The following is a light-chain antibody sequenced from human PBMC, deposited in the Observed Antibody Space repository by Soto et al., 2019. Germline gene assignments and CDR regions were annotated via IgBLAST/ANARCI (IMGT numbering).Light chain of an antibody. CDR1: QTISSW. CDR2: KAS. CDR3: QQYYSTPST. J-gene: IGKJ1*01. Sequence: DIQLSQSPSTLSGSLGDRVTITCRASQTISSWLAWYQQKPGKAPKLLIYKASTLKSGVPSRFSGSGSGTEFTLTISSLQAEDVAVYYCQQYYSTPSTFGQGTKVAIK. V-gene: IGKV1-5*03.